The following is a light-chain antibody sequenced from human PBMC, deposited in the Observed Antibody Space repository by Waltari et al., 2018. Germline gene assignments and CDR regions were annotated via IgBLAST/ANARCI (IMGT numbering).Light chain of an antibody. Sequence: QSVLTQPPSVSAAPGQKVTISCSGSSSHIGHNYVSLYQQVPGPAPKLLIHHNSERPSGIPDRFSGSKSGTSATLDITGLQTGDEADYYCGTWDSSLSGGVFGGGTKLTVL. J-gene: IGLJ2*01. V-gene: IGLV1-51*01. CDR3: GTWDSSLSGGV. CDR1: SSHIGHNY. CDR2: HNS.